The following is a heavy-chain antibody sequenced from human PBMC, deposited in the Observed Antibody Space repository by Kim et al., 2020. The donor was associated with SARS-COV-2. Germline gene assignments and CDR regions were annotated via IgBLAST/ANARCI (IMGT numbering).Heavy chain of an antibody. V-gene: IGHV3-23*01. J-gene: IGHJ6*02. CDR1: GFTFSSYA. Sequence: GGSLRLSCAASGFTFSSYAMSWVRQAPGKGLEWVSAISGSGGSTYYADSVKGRFTISRDNSKNTLYLQMNSLRAEDTAVYYCAKGLLWFGESASMDVWGQGTSVTVSS. CDR3: AKGLLWFGESASMDV. D-gene: IGHD3-10*01. CDR2: ISGSGGST.